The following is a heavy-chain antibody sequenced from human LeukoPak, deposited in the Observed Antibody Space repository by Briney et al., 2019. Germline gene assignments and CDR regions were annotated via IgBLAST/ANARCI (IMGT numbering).Heavy chain of an antibody. CDR3: AREGYYYGSGSYLAY. D-gene: IGHD3-10*01. Sequence: PGGSLTLSCAASGFTFSSYSMNWVRQAPGKGLEWVSYISSSSSTIYYADSVKGRFTISRDNAKNSLYLQMNSLRAEDTAVYYCAREGYYYGSGSYLAYWGQGTLVTVSS. V-gene: IGHV3-48*01. CDR1: GFTFSSYS. CDR2: ISSSSSTI. J-gene: IGHJ4*02.